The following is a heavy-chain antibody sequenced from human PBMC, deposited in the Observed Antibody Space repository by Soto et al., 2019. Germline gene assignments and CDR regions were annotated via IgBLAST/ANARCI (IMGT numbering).Heavy chain of an antibody. CDR1: GYTFTSYD. D-gene: IGHD1-1*01. CDR3: ARERNMYGVDV. CDR2: MNPNSGNT. Sequence: GASVKVSCKASGYTFTSYDSNWVRQATGQGLEWMGWMNPNSGNTVYAQKFQGRVTMTRNTSISTAYMELSSLRSEDTAMYYCARERNMYGVDVWGQGTTVTVSS. V-gene: IGHV1-8*01. J-gene: IGHJ6*02.